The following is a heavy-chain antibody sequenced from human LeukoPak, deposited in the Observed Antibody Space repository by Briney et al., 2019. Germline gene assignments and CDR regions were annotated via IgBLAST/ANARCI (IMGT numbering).Heavy chain of an antibody. V-gene: IGHV1-2*02. CDR2: INPNSGGT. Sequence: ASVKVSCKASGYTFTGYYMHWVRQAPGQGLEWMGWINPNSGGTNYAQKFQGRVTMTRDTSISTAYMELSRLRSDDTAVYYCARIVVAEEVDAFDIWGQGTMVTVSS. J-gene: IGHJ3*02. D-gene: IGHD2-2*01. CDR1: GYTFTGYY. CDR3: ARIVVAEEVDAFDI.